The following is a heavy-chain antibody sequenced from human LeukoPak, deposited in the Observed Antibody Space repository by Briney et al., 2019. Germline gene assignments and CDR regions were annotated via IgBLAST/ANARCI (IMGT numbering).Heavy chain of an antibody. V-gene: IGHV3-7*01. CDR1: GFSFSAYW. J-gene: IGHJ4*02. Sequence: AGGSLRLSCAASGFSFSAYWMTWVRQAPGTGLEWVANINPAGSETYYVDPVKGRFSISRDNAKNSVYLQMNSLRAEDTAVYHCARFGYVAAVDVWGQGTPVTVSS. D-gene: IGHD2-15*01. CDR2: INPAGSET. CDR3: ARFGYVAAVDV.